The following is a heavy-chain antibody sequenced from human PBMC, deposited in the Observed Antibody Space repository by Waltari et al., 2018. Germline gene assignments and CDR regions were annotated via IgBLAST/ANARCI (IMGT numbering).Heavy chain of an antibody. D-gene: IGHD1-7*01. J-gene: IGHJ4*02. CDR1: GFRFRSHA. CDR2: ISYDGSNE. CDR3: ARDRIWKYVFDY. Sequence: QVQLVESGGGVVQPGRSLRLSCAASGFRFRSHAMHWVCQDPGKGLEWVELISYDGSNEDYADSVQGRFTISRDNSKNTLYLQIDSLRTEDTAVYYCARDRIWKYVFDYWGQGTLVTVSS. V-gene: IGHV3-30*04.